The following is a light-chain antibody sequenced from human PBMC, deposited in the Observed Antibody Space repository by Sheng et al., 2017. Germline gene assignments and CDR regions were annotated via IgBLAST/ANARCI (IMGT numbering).Light chain of an antibody. V-gene: IGKV3-15*01. Sequence: EIVLTQSPATLSVSPGERATLSCRASQSVSSNLAWYQQKPGQAPWLLIYGASTRATGIPARFSGSGSGTEFTLTISSLQSEDFAVYYCHQYYSTPPTFGQGTKVEIK. CDR3: HQYYSTPPT. CDR1: QSVSSN. CDR2: GAS. J-gene: IGKJ1*01.